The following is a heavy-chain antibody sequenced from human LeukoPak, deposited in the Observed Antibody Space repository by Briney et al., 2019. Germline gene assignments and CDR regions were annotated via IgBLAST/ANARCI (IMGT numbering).Heavy chain of an antibody. D-gene: IGHD6-13*01. Sequence: GGSLRLSCAASGFTFSSYAMHWVRQAPGKGLEWVAVISYDGSNKYYADSVKGRFTISRDNSKNTLYLQMNSLRAEDTAVYYCAKDSSSWYREHYFDYWGQGTLVTVSS. J-gene: IGHJ4*02. CDR2: ISYDGSNK. CDR1: GFTFSSYA. CDR3: AKDSSSWYREHYFDY. V-gene: IGHV3-30-3*01.